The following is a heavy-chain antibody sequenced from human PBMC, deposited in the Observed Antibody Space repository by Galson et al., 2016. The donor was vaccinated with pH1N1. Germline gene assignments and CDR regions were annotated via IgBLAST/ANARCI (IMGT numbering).Heavy chain of an antibody. CDR2: INPNSGGT. V-gene: IGHV1-2*02. J-gene: IGHJ4*02. D-gene: IGHD2-2*01. Sequence: SVKVSCKASGYTFTGYYMHWVRQAPGQGLEWMGWINPNSGGTNYAQKFQGRVTMTRDTSISTAYMELSRLRSDDTAIYYCGRVTTEVPFDFWGQGTLVTVSS. CDR3: GRVTTEVPFDF. CDR1: GYTFTGYY.